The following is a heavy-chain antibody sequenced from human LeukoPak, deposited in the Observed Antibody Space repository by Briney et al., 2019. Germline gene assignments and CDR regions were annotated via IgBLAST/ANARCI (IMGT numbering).Heavy chain of an antibody. D-gene: IGHD3-3*01. CDR1: GFTFSSYW. V-gene: IGHV3-7*01. CDR2: IKQDGSEK. J-gene: IGHJ5*02. Sequence: GGSLRLSCAASGFTFSSYWMSWVRQAPGKGLEWVANIKQDGSEKYYVDSVKGRFTISRDNAKNSLYLQMNSLRAEDTAVYYCARYGTLYDFWSGYLNWFDPWGQGTLVTVSS. CDR3: ARYGTLYDFWSGYLNWFDP.